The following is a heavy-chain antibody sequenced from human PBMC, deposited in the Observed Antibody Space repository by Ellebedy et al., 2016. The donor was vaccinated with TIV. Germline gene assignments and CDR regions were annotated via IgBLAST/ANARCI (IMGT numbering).Heavy chain of an antibody. CDR2: FYYTGST. CDR3: ASWGDYGGNRHLDY. J-gene: IGHJ4*02. CDR1: GDSISSYF. V-gene: IGHV4-59*01. D-gene: IGHD4-23*01. Sequence: SETLSLXXTVSGDSISSYFWSWIRQPPDKGLEWIGHFYYTGSTNYNPSLKSRVVISGDTSKNQFSLRLSSVTAADTAVYYYASWGDYGGNRHLDYWGQGTLVTVSS.